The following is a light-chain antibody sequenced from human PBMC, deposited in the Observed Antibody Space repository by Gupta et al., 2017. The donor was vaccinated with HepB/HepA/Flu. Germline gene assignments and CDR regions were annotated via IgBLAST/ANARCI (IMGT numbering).Light chain of an antibody. CDR1: TSTIRHSS. CDR2: ENI. CDR3: GTWETSRKADV. Sequence: SILSLPPSLSAAPGQPVTISCSGNTSTIRHSSVSWSQQVPERAPRLLIYENIKRHSGIPDRVCGSKSGTAATVGITGRETGDEADYYCGTWETSRKADVFGGGTKLTVL. J-gene: IGLJ2*01. V-gene: IGLV1-51*02.